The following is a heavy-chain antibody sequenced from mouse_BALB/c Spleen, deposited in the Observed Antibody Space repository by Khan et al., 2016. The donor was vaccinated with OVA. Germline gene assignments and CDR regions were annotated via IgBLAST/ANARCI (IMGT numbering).Heavy chain of an antibody. D-gene: IGHD2-2*01. Sequence: QVQLQQSGADLMKPGASVKISCKAIGYTFSSYWIEWVKQRPGHGLEWIGDILPGCLSITYPEKFKGKATFTADTSSNTAYMKLSSLTSEDSAVYQCARGGYGGFAYWGQGTLVTVSA. CDR2: ILPGCLSI. CDR3: ARGGYGGFAY. J-gene: IGHJ3*01. CDR1: GYTFSSYW. V-gene: IGHV1-9*01.